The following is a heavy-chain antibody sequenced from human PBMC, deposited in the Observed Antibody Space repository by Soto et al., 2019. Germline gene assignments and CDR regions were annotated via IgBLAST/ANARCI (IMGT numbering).Heavy chain of an antibody. Sequence: GASVKVSCKASGGTFSSYAISWVRQAPGQGLEWMGGIIPIFGTANYAQKFQGRVTITADESTSTAYMELSSLRSEDTAVYYCATRSSSWYKNWFDPWGQGTLVTVSS. V-gene: IGHV1-69*13. J-gene: IGHJ5*02. CDR2: IIPIFGTA. CDR3: ATRSSSWYKNWFDP. CDR1: GGTFSSYA. D-gene: IGHD6-13*01.